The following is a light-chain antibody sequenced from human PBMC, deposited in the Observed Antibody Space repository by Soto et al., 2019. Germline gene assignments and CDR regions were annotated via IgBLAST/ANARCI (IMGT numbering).Light chain of an antibody. Sequence: EIVLTQSPATLSLSPGERVTLSCRASQSVSHYFAWYQQKPGQPPRLLIYDASNRATGIPARFSGSGSETDFTLTISSLEPEDSAVYYCQQRSNWPLTFGQGNKVEIK. J-gene: IGKJ1*01. CDR3: QQRSNWPLT. CDR2: DAS. V-gene: IGKV3-11*01. CDR1: QSVSHY.